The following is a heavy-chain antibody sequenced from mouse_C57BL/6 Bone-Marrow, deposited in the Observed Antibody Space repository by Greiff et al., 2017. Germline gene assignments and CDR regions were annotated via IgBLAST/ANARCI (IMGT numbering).Heavy chain of an antibody. V-gene: IGHV2-2*01. Sequence: VKLMESGPGLVQPSQSLSITCTVSGFSLTSYGVHWVRQSPGKGLEWLGVIWSGGSTDYNAAFISSLSISKDNSKSQVFCKMNSLQADDTAIYYWARKGRFAYGGQGTLVTVSA. CDR1: GFSLTSYG. CDR3: ARKGRFAY. D-gene: IGHD3-3*01. CDR2: IWSGGST. J-gene: IGHJ3*01.